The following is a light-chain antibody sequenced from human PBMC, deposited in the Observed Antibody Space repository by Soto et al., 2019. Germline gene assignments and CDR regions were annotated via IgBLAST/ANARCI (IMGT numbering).Light chain of an antibody. V-gene: IGKV3-11*01. CDR3: QQRSDWPPIT. J-gene: IGKJ5*01. CDR2: DAS. CDR1: QSVSSS. Sequence: VLTQSPATLSLSPGERATLSCRASQSVSSSLAWYQQNPGQAPRLLIYDASNRATGIPARFSGSGSGTDFTLTISSLEPEDFAVYYCQQRSDWPPITFGQGTRLAIK.